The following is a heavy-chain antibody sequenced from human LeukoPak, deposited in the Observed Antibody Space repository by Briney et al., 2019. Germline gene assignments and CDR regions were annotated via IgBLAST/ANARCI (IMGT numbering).Heavy chain of an antibody. D-gene: IGHD6-13*01. CDR1: GYSFTTYW. V-gene: IGHV5-51*01. J-gene: IGHJ6*03. Sequence: GEPLKISCKGSGYSFTTYWIGWVRQMPGKGLEWMGTIYPGDSYTTYSPAFQGQVTISVDKSISTAYLQWSGLKASDTAMYYCARHGTNYFYMDVWGKGTTVTVSS. CDR2: IYPGDSYT. CDR3: ARHGTNYFYMDV.